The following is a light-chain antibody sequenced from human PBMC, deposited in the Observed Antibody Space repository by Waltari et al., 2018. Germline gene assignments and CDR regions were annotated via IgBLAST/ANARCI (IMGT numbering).Light chain of an antibody. CDR2: STN. J-gene: IGLJ2*01. V-gene: IGLV8-61*01. CDR1: SGSVSTSFY. Sequence: QTVVTQEPSFSVSPGGTVTLTCGLSSGSVSTSFYPSWYQRTPGQAPRTPIYSTNTRSSGVPDRFSGSILGNKAALTITGAQADDESDYYCVLYMSSGISVFGGGTKLTVL. CDR3: VLYMSSGISV.